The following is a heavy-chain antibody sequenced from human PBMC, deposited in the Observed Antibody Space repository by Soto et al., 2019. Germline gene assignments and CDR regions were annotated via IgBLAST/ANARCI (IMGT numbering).Heavy chain of an antibody. V-gene: IGHV2-5*02. CDR2: IYWDGDE. CDR3: VRRQTAFDY. Sequence: QITLKESGPTLVRPTETLTLTCTVSGFSLSTSGLGVGWIHQPPGKAPDWLALIYWDGDERYTPSLTNRLTITKDTSKNQVVLTMTNMDPVDTATYYCVRRQTAFDYWGQGILVTVSS. J-gene: IGHJ4*02. D-gene: IGHD6-6*01. CDR1: GFSLSTSGLG.